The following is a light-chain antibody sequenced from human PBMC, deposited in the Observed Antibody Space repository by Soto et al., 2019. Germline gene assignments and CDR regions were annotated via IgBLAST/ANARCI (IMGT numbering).Light chain of an antibody. CDR3: LQDCHSLRT. CDR2: AAS. CDR1: QRIRND. Sequence: AIQMTQSPSSLSASVGDRVTITCRARQRIRNDLGWYQQKPGQAPKLLIYAASSSQSGPPSRFSGSGSGTDFTLTISSLQPEDVAKDYCLQDCHSLRTFGQGTKVEIK. V-gene: IGKV1-6*01. J-gene: IGKJ1*01.